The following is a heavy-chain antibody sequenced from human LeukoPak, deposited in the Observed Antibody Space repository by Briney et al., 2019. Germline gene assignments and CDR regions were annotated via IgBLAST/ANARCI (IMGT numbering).Heavy chain of an antibody. CDR3: ARHSLAAVIFGWFDP. Sequence: SETLSLTCTVSGGSISSYYWSWIRQPPGKGLEWIGYIYYSGSTNYNPSLKSRVTISADTSKNQFSLKLSSVTAADTAVYYCARHSLAAVIFGWFDPWGQGTLVTVSS. D-gene: IGHD6-13*01. CDR2: IYYSGST. J-gene: IGHJ5*02. CDR1: GGSISSYY. V-gene: IGHV4-59*08.